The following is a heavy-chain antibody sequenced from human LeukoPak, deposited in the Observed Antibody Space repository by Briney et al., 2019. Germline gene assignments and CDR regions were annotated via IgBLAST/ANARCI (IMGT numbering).Heavy chain of an antibody. CDR2: ISGSGGNT. D-gene: IGHD3-22*01. CDR3: ATTINTNYYDSSSLLNYFDY. Sequence: PGGSLRLSCAASGFTFSSYAMSWVRQAPGKGLEWVSAISGSGGNTYYADSVKGRFTISRDNSKNTLYLQMNSLRAEDTAVYYCATTINTNYYDSSSLLNYFDYWGQGTLVTVSS. V-gene: IGHV3-23*01. J-gene: IGHJ4*02. CDR1: GFTFSSYA.